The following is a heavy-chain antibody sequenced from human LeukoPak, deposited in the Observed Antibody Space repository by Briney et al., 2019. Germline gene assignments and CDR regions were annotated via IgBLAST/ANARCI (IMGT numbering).Heavy chain of an antibody. CDR3: ARVGRVGATDDAFDI. D-gene: IGHD1-26*01. CDR1: GFTFSSYW. Sequence: SGGSLRLSCAASGFTFSSYWMHWVRQAPGKGLVWVSRINSDGSSTSYADSVKGRFTISRDNAKNTLYLQMNSLRAEDTAVYYCARVGRVGATDDAFDIWGQGTMVTVSS. V-gene: IGHV3-74*01. CDR2: INSDGSST. J-gene: IGHJ3*02.